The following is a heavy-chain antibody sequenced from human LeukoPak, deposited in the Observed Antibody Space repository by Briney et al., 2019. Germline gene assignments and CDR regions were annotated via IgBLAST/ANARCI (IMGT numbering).Heavy chain of an antibody. J-gene: IGHJ4*02. V-gene: IGHV3-9*01. CDR1: GFTFDDYA. CDR3: ARAAVDDYYDSSGLEN. CDR2: ISWNSGSI. Sequence: GGSLRLSCAASGFTFDDYAMHWVRQAPGKGLEWVSGISWNSGSIGYADSVKGRFTISRDNAKNSLYLQMNSLRAEDTAVYYCARAAVDDYYDSSGLENWGQGTLVTVSS. D-gene: IGHD3-22*01.